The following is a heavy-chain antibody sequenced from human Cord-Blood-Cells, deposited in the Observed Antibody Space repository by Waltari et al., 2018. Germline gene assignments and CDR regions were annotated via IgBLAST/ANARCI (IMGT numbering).Heavy chain of an antibody. Sequence: QLQLQESGPGLVKPSETLSLTCTVSGGSISSSSYYWGWIRQPPGKGLEWIGSIYYSGSTYDNPSHTSRVTISVDTSKNQFSLKLSSVTAADTAVYYCARQPSSGWYYYYYGMDVWGQGTTVTVSS. CDR1: GGSISSSSYY. J-gene: IGHJ6*02. D-gene: IGHD6-19*01. CDR2: IYYSGST. CDR3: ARQPSSGWYYYYYGMDV. V-gene: IGHV4-39*01.